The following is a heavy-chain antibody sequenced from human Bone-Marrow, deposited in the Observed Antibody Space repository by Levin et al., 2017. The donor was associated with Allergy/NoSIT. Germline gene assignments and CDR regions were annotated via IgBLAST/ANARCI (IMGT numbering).Heavy chain of an antibody. CDR1: GGSISSSSYY. CDR3: AREVAYDGPSDYSGMDV. Sequence: SQTLSLTCTVSGGSISSSSYYWGWIRQPPGKGLEWIGTIYYSGSTYYNPSLKTRVTISIDMSKNQFSLKLSSVTAADTAVYYCAREVAYDGPSDYSGMDVWGQGTTVTVSS. V-gene: IGHV4-39*07. CDR2: IYYSGST. D-gene: IGHD5-12*01. J-gene: IGHJ6*02.